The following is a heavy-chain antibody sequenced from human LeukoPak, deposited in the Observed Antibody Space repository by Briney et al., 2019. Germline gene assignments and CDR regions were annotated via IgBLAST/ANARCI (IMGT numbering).Heavy chain of an antibody. CDR1: GFTFSSYA. CDR2: ISYDGSNK. V-gene: IGHV3-30-3*01. Sequence: GGSLRLSCAASGFTFSSYAMHWVRQAPGKGLEWVAVISYDGSNKYYADSVKGRFTISRDNSKNTLYLQMNNLRAEDTAVYYCARGPNSNWSGLDFWGQGTLLTVSS. D-gene: IGHD6-6*01. J-gene: IGHJ4*02. CDR3: ARGPNSNWSGLDF.